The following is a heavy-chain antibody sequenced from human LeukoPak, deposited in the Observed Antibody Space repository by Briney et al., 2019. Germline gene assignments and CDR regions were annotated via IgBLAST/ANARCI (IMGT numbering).Heavy chain of an antibody. V-gene: IGHV4-39*07. CDR2: IYYSGST. D-gene: IGHD1-26*01. CDR1: GASISTNGYY. J-gene: IGHJ4*02. Sequence: SETLSLTCTVSGASISTNGYYWAWVRQPPGKGLEYIGSIYYSGSTYYSPTLKSRVTILVDRSMNQFSLMLTSMSAADTAVYYCARDIRSGSYLDYWGQGTLVTASS. CDR3: ARDIRSGSYLDY.